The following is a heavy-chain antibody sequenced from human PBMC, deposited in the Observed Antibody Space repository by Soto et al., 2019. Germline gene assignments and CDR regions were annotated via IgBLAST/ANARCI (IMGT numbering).Heavy chain of an antibody. CDR1: GGTFSSYA. Sequence: GASVKVSCKASGGTFSSYAISWVRQAPGQGLEWMGGIIPIFGTANYAQKIQGRVTITADKSTSTAYMELSSLRSEDTAVYYCARGQWLQLWYYFDYWGQGTLVTVSS. V-gene: IGHV1-69*06. CDR2: IIPIFGTA. CDR3: ARGQWLQLWYYFDY. J-gene: IGHJ4*02. D-gene: IGHD5-12*01.